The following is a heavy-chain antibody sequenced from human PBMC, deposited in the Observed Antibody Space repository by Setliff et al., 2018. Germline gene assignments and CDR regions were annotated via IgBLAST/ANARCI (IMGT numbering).Heavy chain of an antibody. CDR3: ARSAYCGGDCYLDN. D-gene: IGHD2-21*02. CDR1: GFTFNDYW. V-gene: IGHV3-7*01. J-gene: IGHJ4*02. Sequence: PGGSLRLSCAASGFTFNDYWMNWVRQAPGKGLEWVANIKQDGSEKFYVDSVKGRFTISRDNAKNSVSLQINSLRDEDTAVYYCARSAYCGGDCYLDNWGQGTLVTVSS. CDR2: IKQDGSEK.